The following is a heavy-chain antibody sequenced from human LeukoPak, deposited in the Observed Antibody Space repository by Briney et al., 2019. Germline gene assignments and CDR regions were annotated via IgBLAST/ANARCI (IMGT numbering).Heavy chain of an antibody. D-gene: IGHD1-26*01. V-gene: IGHV3-33*01. CDR2: IYYDGSNQ. CDR3: ATDRNSGKYYDY. CDR1: GLRFRNYG. Sequence: GRSLRLSCVVSGLRFRNYGMHWVRQAPGKGLEWVAVIYYDGSNQYYADSVKGRFTVSRDNAKNTLYLQMDSLRAEDTAVYYCATDRNSGKYYDYWGQGTLVTVSS. J-gene: IGHJ4*02.